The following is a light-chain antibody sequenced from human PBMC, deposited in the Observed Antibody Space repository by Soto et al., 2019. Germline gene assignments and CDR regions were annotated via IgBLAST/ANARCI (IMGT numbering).Light chain of an antibody. J-gene: IGLJ1*01. V-gene: IGLV1-40*01. CDR1: SSNIGAGYD. CDR3: QSYDSSLSANYV. Sequence: QSVLTQPPSVSGAPGQRVTTSCTGSSSNIGAGYDVHWYQQLPGTAPKLLIYGNSNRPSGVPDRFSGSKSGTSASLAITGLQAEDDADYYCQSYDSSLSANYVFGTGTKVTL. CDR2: GNS.